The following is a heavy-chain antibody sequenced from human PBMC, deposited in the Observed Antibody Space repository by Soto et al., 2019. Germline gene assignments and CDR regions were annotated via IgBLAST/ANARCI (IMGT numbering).Heavy chain of an antibody. Sequence: SETLSLTCTVSGGYISSYYWSWIRQPPGKGLEWIGYIYYSGSTNYNPSLKSRVSISADTPKNQLSLKLSSVTAADTAVYYCARTLFGRSNWFDPWGQGTLVTVSS. D-gene: IGHD3-16*01. CDR2: IYYSGST. J-gene: IGHJ5*02. CDR3: ARTLFGRSNWFDP. CDR1: GGYISSYY. V-gene: IGHV4-59*01.